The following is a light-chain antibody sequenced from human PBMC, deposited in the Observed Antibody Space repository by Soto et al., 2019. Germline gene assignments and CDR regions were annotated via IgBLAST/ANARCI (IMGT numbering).Light chain of an antibody. CDR2: GAS. Sequence: EIVLTQSPATLSVSPGERVTLSCRASQSVSSNYLAWYQQRPGQAPRLLIFGASYRATGIPDRFSGSGSGTDFTLTISRLEPEDFAVYYCQQYSNSPPEFTFGPGTKVDSK. CDR1: QSVSSNY. CDR3: QQYSNSPPEFT. J-gene: IGKJ3*01. V-gene: IGKV3-20*01.